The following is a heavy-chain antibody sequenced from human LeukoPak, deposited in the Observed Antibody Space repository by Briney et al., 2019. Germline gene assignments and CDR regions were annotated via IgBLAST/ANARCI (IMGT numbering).Heavy chain of an antibody. CDR2: ISGDSGKT. CDR3: ARDLYYYGSGSYSDVFDI. CDR1: GYTFTNYG. J-gene: IGHJ3*02. D-gene: IGHD3-10*01. V-gene: IGHV1-18*01. Sequence: ASVKVSCKASGYTFTNYGLSWVRQAPGQGLEWMGWISGDSGKTNYAQRLQGRVTITTDTSTSTTYMELRSLRSDDTAVYYCARDLYYYGSGSYSDVFDIWGQGTMVTVSS.